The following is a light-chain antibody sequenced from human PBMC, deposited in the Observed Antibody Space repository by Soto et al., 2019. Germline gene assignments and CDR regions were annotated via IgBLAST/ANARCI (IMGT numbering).Light chain of an antibody. J-gene: IGKJ5*01. V-gene: IGKV3-15*01. Sequence: EIVMTQSPATLSVSPGERATLSCRASQSVVTNLAWYRQKPGQAPRLLIYGASTRATGIPARFSGSGSGTEFTLTISSLQSEDFAVYYCQQYNNWHTFGQGTRLEI. CDR2: GAS. CDR3: QQYNNWHT. CDR1: QSVVTN.